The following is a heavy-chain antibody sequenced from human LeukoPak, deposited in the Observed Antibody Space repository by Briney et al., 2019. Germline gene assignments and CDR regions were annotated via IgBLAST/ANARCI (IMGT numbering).Heavy chain of an antibody. CDR2: ISSSSSYT. CDR3: LRGASTGSDLDLPN. D-gene: IGHD3-9*01. J-gene: IGHJ4*02. V-gene: IGHV3-11*05. Sequence: GGSLRLSCAASGFTFSDYYMSWIRQAPGKGLEWVSYISSSSSYTNYADSVKGRFTISRDNAKNSLYLQMNSLTTEDTAVYYCLRGASTGSDLDLPNWGQGTLVTVSS. CDR1: GFTFSDYY.